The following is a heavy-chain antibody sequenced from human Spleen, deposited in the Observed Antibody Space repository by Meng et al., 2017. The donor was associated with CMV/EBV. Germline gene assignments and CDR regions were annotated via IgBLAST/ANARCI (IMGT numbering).Heavy chain of an antibody. J-gene: IGHJ6*02. CDR2: IRDDGSNP. V-gene: IGHV3-30*02. CDR1: GFTFSTYG. D-gene: IGHD2-2*02. Sequence: LSLTCAASGFTFSTYGMHWVRQAPGKGLEWVAFIRDDGSNPNYADSMQGRFTISRDNSKNTLYLQMNSLRAEDTAVYYCAKGSYCSSTSCYTGLYYYYYGMDVWGQGTTVTVSS. CDR3: AKGSYCSSTSCYTGLYYYYYGMDV.